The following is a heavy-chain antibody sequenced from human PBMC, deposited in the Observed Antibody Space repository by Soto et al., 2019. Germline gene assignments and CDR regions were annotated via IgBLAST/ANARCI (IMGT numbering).Heavy chain of an antibody. CDR1: GGSFSGYY. V-gene: IGHV4-34*01. Sequence: SETLSLTCAVYGGSFSGYYWSWIRQPPGKGLEWIGEINHSGSTNYNPSLKSRVTISVDTSKNQFSLKLSPVTAADTAVYYCARANHPSDIVVVPAARHRGWFDPWGQGTLVTVSS. CDR2: INHSGST. CDR3: ARANHPSDIVVVPAARHRGWFDP. J-gene: IGHJ5*02. D-gene: IGHD2-2*01.